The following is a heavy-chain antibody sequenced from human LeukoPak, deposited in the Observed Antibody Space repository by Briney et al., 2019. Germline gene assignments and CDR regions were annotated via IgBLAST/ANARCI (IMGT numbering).Heavy chain of an antibody. CDR1: GFTFSSYD. CDR3: ARVGSTVAAGTPDY. D-gene: IGHD6-13*01. J-gene: IGHJ4*02. Sequence: QPGGSLRLSCAASGFTFSSYDMRWVRQAPGKGLEWLSYISGSGSHTTYADSVRGRFTISRDNAKNSLSLQVNSLRADDTAVYYCARVGSTVAAGTPDYWGQGTLVTVSS. CDR2: ISGSGSHT. V-gene: IGHV3-48*03.